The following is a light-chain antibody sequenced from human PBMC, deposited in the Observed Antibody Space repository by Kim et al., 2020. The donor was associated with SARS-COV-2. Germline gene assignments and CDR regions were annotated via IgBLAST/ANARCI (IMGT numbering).Light chain of an antibody. V-gene: IGLV3-21*04. J-gene: IGLJ2*01. Sequence: SYELTQPPSVSVAPGKTASITCGENNIGSKNVHWYQQKPGQAPLLVIYYDTDRPSGIPERFSGSNSGNTVTLTISRVEAGDEADYYCQVWDSNNDHVVFGGGTQLTVL. CDR3: QVWDSNNDHVV. CDR2: YDT. CDR1: NIGSKN.